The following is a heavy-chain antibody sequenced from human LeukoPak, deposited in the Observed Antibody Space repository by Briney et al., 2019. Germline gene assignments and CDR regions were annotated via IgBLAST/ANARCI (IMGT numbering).Heavy chain of an antibody. D-gene: IGHD3-16*02. CDR2: MNPNSGNT. J-gene: IGHJ4*02. CDR1: GYTFTGYY. V-gene: IGHV1-8*02. CDR3: ARDRYDYVWGSYRYFDY. Sequence: ASVKVSCKASGYTFTGYYMHWVRQAPGQGLEWMGWMNPNSGNTGYAQKFQGRVTMTRNTSISTAYMELSSLRSEDTAVYYCARDRYDYVWGSYRYFDYWGQGTLVTVSS.